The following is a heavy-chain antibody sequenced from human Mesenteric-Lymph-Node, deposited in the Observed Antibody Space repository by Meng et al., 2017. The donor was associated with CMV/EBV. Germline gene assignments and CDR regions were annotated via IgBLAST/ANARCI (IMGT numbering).Heavy chain of an antibody. Sequence: GESLKISCAASGFTFSSYWMHWVRQAPGKGLVWVSRINSDGSSTSYADSVKGRFTISRDNSKNTLYLQMNSLRAEDTAVYYCAKGKSGYYFDYWGQGTLVTVSS. J-gene: IGHJ4*02. CDR1: GFTFSSYW. V-gene: IGHV3-74*01. CDR2: INSDGSST. CDR3: AKGKSGYYFDY.